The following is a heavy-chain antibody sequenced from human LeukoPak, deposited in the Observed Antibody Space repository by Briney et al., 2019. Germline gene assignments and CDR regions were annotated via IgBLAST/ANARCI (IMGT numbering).Heavy chain of an antibody. V-gene: IGHV4-4*02. CDR3: ATGDNYQWPV. CDR2: IYHNGNT. J-gene: IGHJ4*02. CDR1: GGSITSNW. D-gene: IGHD6-19*01. Sequence: SETLSLTCAVSGGSITSNWWSWVRQPPGKGLEFIEEIYHNGNTNYNPSLKSRVTILADKSKNQFSLKLSSVTAADTAVYFCATGDNYQWPVWGQGTLVTVSS.